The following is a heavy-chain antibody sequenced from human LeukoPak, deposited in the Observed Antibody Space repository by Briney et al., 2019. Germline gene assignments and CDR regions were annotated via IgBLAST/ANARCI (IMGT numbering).Heavy chain of an antibody. CDR3: ARASRDGYNQNFDH. CDR1: GYNFSRNW. V-gene: IGHV5-51*01. D-gene: IGHD5-24*01. Sequence: PGESLKISCKGSGYNFSRNWIAWVRQMPGNGLEWMGIIYPGGSETRYDPSFQGQVTISADRSTSTAYLQWSSLRASDTAMYYCARASRDGYNQNFDHWGQGTLVTVSS. CDR2: IYPGGSET. J-gene: IGHJ4*02.